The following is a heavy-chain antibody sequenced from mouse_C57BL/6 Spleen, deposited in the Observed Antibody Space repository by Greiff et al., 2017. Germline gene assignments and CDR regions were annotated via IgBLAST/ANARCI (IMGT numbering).Heavy chain of an antibody. V-gene: IGHV1-69*01. CDR1: GYTFTSYW. D-gene: IGHD2-2*01. CDR2: IDPSDSYT. J-gene: IGHJ2*01. CDR3: ARGGYGYFDY. Sequence: QVQLQQPGAELVMPAASVKLSCKASGYTFTSYWMHWVKQRPGQGLEWIGEIDPSDSYTNYNQKFKGKSTLTVDKSSSTAYMQLSSLTSVVSAVYYCARGGYGYFDYWGQGTTRTVSS.